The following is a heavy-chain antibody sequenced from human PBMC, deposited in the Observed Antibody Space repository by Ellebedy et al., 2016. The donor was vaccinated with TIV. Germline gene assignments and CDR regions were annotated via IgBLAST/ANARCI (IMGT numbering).Heavy chain of an antibody. CDR3: AGTVDTDYYYYMDV. D-gene: IGHD5-18*01. CDR2: ISSSGSTI. V-gene: IGHV3-11*01. Sequence: GGSLRLXXAASGFTFSDYYMSWIRQAPGKGLEWVSYISSSGSTIYYADSVKGRFTISRDNAKNSLYLQMNSLRAEDTAVYYCAGTVDTDYYYYMDVWGKGTTVTVSS. CDR1: GFTFSDYY. J-gene: IGHJ6*03.